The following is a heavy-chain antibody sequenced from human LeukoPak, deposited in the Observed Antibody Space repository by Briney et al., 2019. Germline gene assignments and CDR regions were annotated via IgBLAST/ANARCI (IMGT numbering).Heavy chain of an antibody. D-gene: IGHD1-26*01. V-gene: IGHV4-34*01. Sequence: PSETLSLTCAVYGGSFSGYYWSWIRQPPGKGLDWIGEINHSTSTNYNPSLKSRVTISVDTSKNQFSLKLSSVTAADTAVYYCARGVPSGSYFRNFDYWGQGTLVTVSS. CDR2: INHSTST. J-gene: IGHJ4*02. CDR1: GGSFSGYY. CDR3: ARGVPSGSYFRNFDY.